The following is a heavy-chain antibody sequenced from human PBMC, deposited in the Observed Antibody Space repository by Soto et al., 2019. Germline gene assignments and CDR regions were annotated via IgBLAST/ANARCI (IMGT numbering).Heavy chain of an antibody. CDR3: ARDPGGYSSSSFDY. CDR2: ISSSSSYI. J-gene: IGHJ4*02. Sequence: EVQLVESGGGLVKPGGSLRLSCAASGFTFSSYSMNWVRQAPGKGLEWVSSISSSSSYIYYADSVKGRFTISRDNAKNSLYRQMNSLRAEETAVYYCARDPGGYSSSSFDYWGQGTLVTVSS. D-gene: IGHD6-6*01. V-gene: IGHV3-21*01. CDR1: GFTFSSYS.